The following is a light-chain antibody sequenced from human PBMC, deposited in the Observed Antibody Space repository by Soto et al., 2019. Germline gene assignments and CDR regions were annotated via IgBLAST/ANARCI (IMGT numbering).Light chain of an antibody. CDR1: SNDVGAYDS. V-gene: IGLV2-23*01. J-gene: IGLJ1*01. CDR3: CSSAPESTYV. CDR2: KGT. Sequence: QSALAQPASVSGSPGQSITISCTGTSNDVGAYDSVSWYQQHPHKAPQVIIYKGTQRPSGVSRRFSGSTSGNAASLTISGLQADDEADYFCCSSAPESTYVFGTGTSSPS.